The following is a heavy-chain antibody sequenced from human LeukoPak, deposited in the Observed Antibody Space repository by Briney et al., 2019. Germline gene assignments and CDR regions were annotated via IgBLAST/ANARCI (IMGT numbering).Heavy chain of an antibody. CDR1: GASISSGTYS. CDR2: FSYSGDG. Sequence: TSETLSLTCAVSGASISSGTYSWGWMRQPPGKGPEWIGSFSYSGDGYYNSSLKSRVTISMGTSKNQFSLEVTSVTAAETAVYYCWAIVPTNKLDYWGQGTLVTVSS. J-gene: IGHJ4*02. D-gene: IGHD5-12*01. V-gene: IGHV4-39*01. CDR3: WAIVPTNKLDY.